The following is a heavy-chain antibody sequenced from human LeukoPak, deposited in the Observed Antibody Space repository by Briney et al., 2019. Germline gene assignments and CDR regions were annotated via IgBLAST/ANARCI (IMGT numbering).Heavy chain of an antibody. CDR2: IYYSGST. Sequence: SETLSLTCTASGASISTYYWSWIRQPPGKGLEWIGYIYYSGSTNYNPSLKSRVTISVDTSKNQFSLKLSSVTAADTAVYYCARVRLVRGVYYFDYWGQGTLVTVSS. J-gene: IGHJ4*02. CDR3: ARVRLVRGVYYFDY. V-gene: IGHV4-59*01. CDR1: GASISTYY. D-gene: IGHD3-10*01.